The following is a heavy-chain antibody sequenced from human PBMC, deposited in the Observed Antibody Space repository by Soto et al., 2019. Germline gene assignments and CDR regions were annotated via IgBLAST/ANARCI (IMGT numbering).Heavy chain of an antibody. D-gene: IGHD2-15*01. V-gene: IGHV4-59*01. CDR3: ARDRRYCSGGSCHYGMDV. J-gene: IGHJ6*02. Sequence: SETLSLTCTVSGGSISSYYWSWIRQPPGKGLEWIGYIYYSGSTNYNPSLKSRVAISVDTSKNQFSLKLSSVTAADTAVYYCARDRRYCSGGSCHYGMDVWGQGTTVTVSS. CDR1: GGSISSYY. CDR2: IYYSGST.